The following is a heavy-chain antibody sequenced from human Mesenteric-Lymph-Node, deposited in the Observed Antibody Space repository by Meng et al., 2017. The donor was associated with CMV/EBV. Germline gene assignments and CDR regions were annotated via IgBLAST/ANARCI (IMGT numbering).Heavy chain of an antibody. J-gene: IGHJ4*02. CDR1: GFTFSSYW. Sequence: GGSLRLSCAASGFTFSSYWMHWVRQVPGKGLVWVSRINSHGNSTSYADSVKGRFTISGDNAKNTLYLQMNSLRAEDTAVYYCATSRTFDYWGQGTLVTVSS. CDR3: ATSRTFDY. D-gene: IGHD1-14*01. CDR2: INSHGNST. V-gene: IGHV3-74*01.